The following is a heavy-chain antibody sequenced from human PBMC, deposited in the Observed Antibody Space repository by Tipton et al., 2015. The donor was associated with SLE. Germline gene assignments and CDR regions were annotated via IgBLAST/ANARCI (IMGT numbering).Heavy chain of an antibody. CDR3: ARERDAFDI. Sequence: LRLSCAVYGGSFSGYYWSWIRQPPGKGPEWIGEINHSGSTNYNPSLKSRVTISVDTSKNQFSLKLSSVTAADTAVYYCARERDAFDIWGQGTMVTVSS. CDR2: INHSGST. V-gene: IGHV4-34*01. J-gene: IGHJ3*02. CDR1: GGSFSGYY.